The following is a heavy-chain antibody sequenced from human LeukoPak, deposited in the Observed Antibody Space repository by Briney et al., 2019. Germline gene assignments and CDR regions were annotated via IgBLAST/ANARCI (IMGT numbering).Heavy chain of an antibody. D-gene: IGHD2-15*01. V-gene: IGHV1-2*02. CDR1: GYTFTDYY. CDR3: ARDHCSGGSCYSNDY. Sequence: ASVKVSCKASGYTFTDYYIHWVRQAPGQGLECMGWINTNSGGTNYAQKFQGRVTMTRDTSISTAYMELSRLRSDDTAVYYCARDHCSGGSCYSNDYWGQGTLVTVSS. CDR2: INTNSGGT. J-gene: IGHJ4*02.